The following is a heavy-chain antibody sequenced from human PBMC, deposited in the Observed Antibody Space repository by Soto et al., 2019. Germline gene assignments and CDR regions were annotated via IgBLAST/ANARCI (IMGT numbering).Heavy chain of an antibody. J-gene: IGHJ5*02. CDR2: IYYSGST. CDR1: GGSISSSSYY. CDR3: AFTWGITIFGVVTVNWFDP. Sequence: SETLSLTFTVSGGSISSSSYYWGWIRQPPGKGLEWIGSIYYSGSTYYNPSLKSRVTISVDTSTNQFSLKLSSVTAADTALYYCAFTWGITIFGVVTVNWFDPWGQGTLVTGSS. D-gene: IGHD3-3*01. V-gene: IGHV4-39*01.